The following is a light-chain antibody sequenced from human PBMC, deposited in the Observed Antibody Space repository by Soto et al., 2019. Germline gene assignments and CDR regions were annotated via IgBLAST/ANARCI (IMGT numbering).Light chain of an antibody. CDR3: QQTSSAAFT. V-gene: IGKV1-39*01. CDR1: QNMNTY. Sequence: DIQMTQSPYSLSAAVGDRDTIACRASQNMNTYLNWYQQKPGKAPKLLIFDAASLQSGVPSRFIGGGSRADFTRTITSLQPEDFATYDCQQTSSAAFTVGRGTKVDIK. J-gene: IGKJ3*01. CDR2: DAA.